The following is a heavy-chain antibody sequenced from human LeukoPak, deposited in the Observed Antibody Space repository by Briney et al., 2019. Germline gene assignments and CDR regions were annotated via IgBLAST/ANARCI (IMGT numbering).Heavy chain of an antibody. V-gene: IGHV3-49*04. D-gene: IGHD2-8*01. CDR1: GFTFDHYS. CDR2: IRGSVYGGAT. J-gene: IGHJ4*02. Sequence: GGSLRLSCAASGFTFDHYSMNWVRQAPGKGLEWVGFIRGSVYGGATEYAASVKGRFTVSTDASKTIGYLQTTSLKTEDTAIYYCTRESPKYVFDSWGQGTLVTVSS. CDR3: TRESPKYVFDS.